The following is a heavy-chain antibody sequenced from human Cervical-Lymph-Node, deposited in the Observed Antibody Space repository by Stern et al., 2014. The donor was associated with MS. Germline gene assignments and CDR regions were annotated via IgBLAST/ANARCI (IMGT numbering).Heavy chain of an antibody. V-gene: IGHV3-20*01. Sequence: VQLEESGGGVVRPGESLRLSCAASGFTFDDYGLSWVRQAPGKGLEWVSGINWNGDSISYGDSLKGRFTISRDNAKNSLYLHLTSLRAEDTALYLCARLRSSSDRYYIDDWGQGTLVTVSS. J-gene: IGHJ4*02. D-gene: IGHD6-13*01. CDR1: GFTFDDYG. CDR2: INWNGDSI. CDR3: ARLRSSSDRYYIDD.